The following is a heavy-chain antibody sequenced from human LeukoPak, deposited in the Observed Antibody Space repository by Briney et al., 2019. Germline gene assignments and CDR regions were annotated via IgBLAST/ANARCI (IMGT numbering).Heavy chain of an antibody. CDR2: ISGSSATI. V-gene: IGHV3-48*02. Sequence: GGSLRLSCAAPESTFSTYSMSWVRQAPGKRLEWISYISGSSATIYYADSVKGRFTISRDNARNSLFLQMNSLRDEDTAVYYCARAGSYYPGYYFDCWGQGTLVTVSS. D-gene: IGHD1-26*01. J-gene: IGHJ4*02. CDR1: ESTFSTYS. CDR3: ARAGSYYPGYYFDC.